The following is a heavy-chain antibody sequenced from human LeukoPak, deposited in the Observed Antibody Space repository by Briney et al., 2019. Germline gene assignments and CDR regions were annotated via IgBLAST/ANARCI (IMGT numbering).Heavy chain of an antibody. J-gene: IGHJ4*02. CDR3: AKAGQTLTYFDY. CDR2: IYTGGIAITT. V-gene: IGHV3-53*01. CDR1: GLNLSSNY. Sequence: GGSLSLSRAASGLNLSSNYMGWVRQGPGEGLEWVSAIYTGGIAITTYYTESVKGRFTISRDNSKNTFHLQMNSLRPEDTAVYYCAKAGQTLTYFDYWGQGTLVTVSS.